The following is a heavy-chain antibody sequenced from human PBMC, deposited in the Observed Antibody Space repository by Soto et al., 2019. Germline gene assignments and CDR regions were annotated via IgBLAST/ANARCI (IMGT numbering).Heavy chain of an antibody. CDR1: GFTFSGYG. CDR2: IWYDGGNQ. Sequence: QVQLVESGGGVVQPGTSLRLSCVASGFTFSGYGMNWVRQAPGKGLEWVGVIWYDGGNQYYADSVKGRFTISRENSKYTLYLQMNSLRAEDTAMYFCARVLDYYGSGTFGEVACDYCGQGNQVTVSS. CDR3: ARVLDYYGSGTFGEVACDY. D-gene: IGHD3-10*01. V-gene: IGHV3-33*01. J-gene: IGHJ4*02.